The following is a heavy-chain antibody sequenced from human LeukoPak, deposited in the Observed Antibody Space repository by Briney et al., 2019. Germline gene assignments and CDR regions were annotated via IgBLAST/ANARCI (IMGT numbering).Heavy chain of an antibody. Sequence: GGSLRLSCAASGFTFSSYAMRWVRQAPGKGLEWVSAITCGGGSKYYADSVKGRFTISRDNSKNTLYLQMNSLRAEDTAVYYCAKAGSGSQQNSDYWGQGTVVIVSS. V-gene: IGHV3-23*01. D-gene: IGHD1-26*01. CDR2: ITCGGGSK. J-gene: IGHJ4*02. CDR3: AKAGSGSQQNSDY. CDR1: GFTFSSYA.